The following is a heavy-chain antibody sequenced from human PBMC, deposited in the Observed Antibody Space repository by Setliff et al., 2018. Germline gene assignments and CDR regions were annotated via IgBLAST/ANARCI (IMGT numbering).Heavy chain of an antibody. Sequence: PGGSLRLSCAASGVTLTAFGMHWVRQAPGEGLEWVAFIRADTGAKFYADSIQGRFTISADDYRRMIYLQMTSLRFEDTAVYYCARDLGVMTGIYDYWGLGTQVTVSS. CDR1: GVTLTAFG. CDR3: ARDLGVMTGIYDY. J-gene: IGHJ4*02. D-gene: IGHD2-8*01. CDR2: IRADTGAK. V-gene: IGHV3-30*02.